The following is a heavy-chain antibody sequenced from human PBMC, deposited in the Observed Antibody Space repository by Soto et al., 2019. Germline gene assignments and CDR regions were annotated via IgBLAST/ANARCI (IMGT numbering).Heavy chain of an antibody. Sequence: SETLSLTCAVSGDSISSSGFYWGWIRQPPGKGLEWIGSIYYSGSTYYNPSLKSRVTISVDTSKSQFSLKVRSVTAADTAVYYCARRQQWLAGYFDYWGQGTLVTVSS. CDR3: ARRQQWLAGYFDY. V-gene: IGHV4-39*01. CDR2: IYYSGST. J-gene: IGHJ4*02. D-gene: IGHD6-19*01. CDR1: GDSISSSGFY.